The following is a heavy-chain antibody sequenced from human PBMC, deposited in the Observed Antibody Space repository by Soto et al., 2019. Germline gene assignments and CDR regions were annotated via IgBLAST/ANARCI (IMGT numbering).Heavy chain of an antibody. CDR3: ARHSGSYYNRDLLCYYYYGMDV. J-gene: IGHJ6*02. V-gene: IGHV4-4*02. CDR1: GGSISSSNW. CDR2: IYHSGST. D-gene: IGHD1-26*01. Sequence: QVQLQESGPGLVKPSGTLSLTCAVSGGSISSSNWWSWVRQPPGKGLEWIGEIYHSGSTNYNPSLTSRVNVSVDKSKNQFTLKLSSVTDADTAVYYCARHSGSYYNRDLLCYYYYGMDVWGQGTTVTVSS.